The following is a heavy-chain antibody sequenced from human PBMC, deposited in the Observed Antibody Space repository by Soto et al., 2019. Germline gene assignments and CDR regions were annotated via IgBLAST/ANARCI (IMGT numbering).Heavy chain of an antibody. CDR3: AKGGAIVAAGTRVYRYNAMDV. D-gene: IGHD1-26*01. J-gene: IGHJ6*02. CDR1: GYTFTGYY. CDR2: INPNSGDT. Sequence: QVQLVQSGTEVKRPGDSVKVSCKASGYTFTGYYVHWVRQAPGQGLEWMGWINPNSGDTYLAQRFQGRVTMNRDTYIGTAYMELRGLTSDDTAEYYCAKGGAIVAAGTRVYRYNAMDVWGQGTTVTVSS. V-gene: IGHV1-2*02.